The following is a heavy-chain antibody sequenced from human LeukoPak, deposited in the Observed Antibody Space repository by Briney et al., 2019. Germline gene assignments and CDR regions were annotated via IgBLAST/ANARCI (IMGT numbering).Heavy chain of an antibody. Sequence: PPETLSLTCTVSGGSISSYYWSWIRQPAGKGLEWIGRIYTSGSTNYNPSLKSRVTMSVDTSKNQFSLKLSSVTAADTAVYYCAREPLGYCSGGSCYIDPWGQGTLVTVSS. CDR2: IYTSGST. CDR3: AREPLGYCSGGSCYIDP. CDR1: GGSISSYY. D-gene: IGHD2-15*01. J-gene: IGHJ5*02. V-gene: IGHV4-4*07.